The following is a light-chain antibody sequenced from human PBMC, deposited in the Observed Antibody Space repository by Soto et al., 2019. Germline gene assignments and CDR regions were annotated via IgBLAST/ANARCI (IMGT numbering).Light chain of an antibody. Sequence: AIRMNQSPSSLSSSTGYRVTITCRAIQGISSYLSWYQQKPGEAPKLLIYAASTLQSGVPSRLSGSGSGTEFTLTIRSMQPDDFATYYCQHYNSYSEAFGQGTKVDIK. V-gene: IGKV1-8*01. J-gene: IGKJ1*01. CDR1: QGISSY. CDR3: QHYNSYSEA. CDR2: AAS.